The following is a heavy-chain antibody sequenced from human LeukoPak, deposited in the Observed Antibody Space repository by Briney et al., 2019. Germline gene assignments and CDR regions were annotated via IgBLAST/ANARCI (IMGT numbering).Heavy chain of an antibody. D-gene: IGHD3-3*01. CDR3: ARDPGFWSGYYNSDY. CDR2: IYHSGST. V-gene: IGHV4-38-2*02. Sequence: SETLSLTCTVSGYSISSGYYWGWIRQPPGKGLEWIGSIYHSGSTYYNPSLKSRVTISVDTSKNQFSLKLSSVTAADTAVYYCARDPGFWSGYYNSDYWGQGTLVTVSS. J-gene: IGHJ4*02. CDR1: GYSISSGYY.